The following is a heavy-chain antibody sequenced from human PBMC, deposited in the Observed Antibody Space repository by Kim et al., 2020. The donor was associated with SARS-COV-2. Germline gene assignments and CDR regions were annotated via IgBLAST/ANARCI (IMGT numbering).Heavy chain of an antibody. Sequence: GGSLRLSCAVSGFTFSHDWMTWVRQAPGKGLEWVANINQDGSESYYVDSVKGRFTISRDNAKNSLYLQMNSLRVEDTAVYYCARSVFGDNYWGQGTLV. V-gene: IGHV3-7*01. D-gene: IGHD3-10*02. CDR2: INQDGSES. CDR1: GFTFSHDW. CDR3: ARSVFGDNY. J-gene: IGHJ4*02.